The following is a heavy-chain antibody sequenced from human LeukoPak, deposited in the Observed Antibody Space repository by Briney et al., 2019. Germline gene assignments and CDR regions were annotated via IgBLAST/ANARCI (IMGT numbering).Heavy chain of an antibody. Sequence: SVKVSCKASGGTFSSYAITWVRQAPGQGLEWMGRIIPIFGTANYAQKFQGRVTITTDESTSTAYMELSSLRSEDTAVYYCARTAQYSSGYPYYFDYWGQGTLVTVSS. CDR3: ARTAQYSSGYPYYFDY. V-gene: IGHV1-69*05. CDR2: IIPIFGTA. CDR1: GGTFSSYA. D-gene: IGHD3-22*01. J-gene: IGHJ4*02.